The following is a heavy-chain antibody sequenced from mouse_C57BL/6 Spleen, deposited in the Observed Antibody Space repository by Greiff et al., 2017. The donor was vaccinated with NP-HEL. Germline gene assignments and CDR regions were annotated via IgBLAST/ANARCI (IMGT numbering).Heavy chain of an antibody. J-gene: IGHJ4*01. CDR2: ISSGSSTI. Sequence: EVKVVESGGGLVKPGGSLKLSCAASGFTFSDYGMHWVRQAPEKGLEWVAYISSGSSTIYYADTVKGRFTISRDNAKNTLFLQMTSLRSEDTAMYYCARMGPYAMDYWGQGTSVTVSS. CDR1: GFTFSDYG. V-gene: IGHV5-17*01. CDR3: ARMGPYAMDY.